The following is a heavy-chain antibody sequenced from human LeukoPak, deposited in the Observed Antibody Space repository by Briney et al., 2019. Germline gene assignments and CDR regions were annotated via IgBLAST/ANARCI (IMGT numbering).Heavy chain of an antibody. CDR1: GFTFSTYW. D-gene: IGHD5-24*01. CDR3: ARGNGYNPRLPHGDFDY. J-gene: IGHJ4*02. CDR2: INPDGSGT. V-gene: IGHV3-74*01. Sequence: QPGGSLRLSCAASGFTFSTYWMHWVRQGPGKGLVWVSRINPDGSGTSHADSVKGRFTISRDNAKNTLYLQMNSLRAEDTTVYYCARGNGYNPRLPHGDFDYWGQGTLVTVSS.